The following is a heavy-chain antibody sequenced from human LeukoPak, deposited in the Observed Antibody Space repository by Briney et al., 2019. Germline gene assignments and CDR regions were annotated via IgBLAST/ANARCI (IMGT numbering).Heavy chain of an antibody. CDR2: IWYDGSNK. V-gene: IGHV3-33*01. J-gene: IGHJ6*02. CDR3: ARVEGSYYYYGMDV. Sequence: GGSLRLSCAASGFTFSSYGMHWVRQAPGKGLEWMAVIWYDGSNKYYADSVKGRFTISRDNSKNTLYLQMNSLRAEDTAVYYCARVEGSYYYYGMDVWGQGTTVTVSS. CDR1: GFTFSSYG.